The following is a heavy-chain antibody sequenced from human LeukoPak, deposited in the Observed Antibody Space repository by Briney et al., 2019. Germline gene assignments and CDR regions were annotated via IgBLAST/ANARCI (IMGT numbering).Heavy chain of an antibody. J-gene: IGHJ6*03. CDR1: GYSISSGYY. D-gene: IGHD5-12*01. CDR2: IYHSGST. Sequence: SETLSLACAVSGYSISSGYYWGWIRQPPGKGLEWIGSIYHSGSTYYNPSLKSRVTISVDTSKNQFSLKLSSVTAADTAVYYCARERVATMVLDYYMDVWGKGTPVTVSS. CDR3: ARERVATMVLDYYMDV. V-gene: IGHV4-38-2*02.